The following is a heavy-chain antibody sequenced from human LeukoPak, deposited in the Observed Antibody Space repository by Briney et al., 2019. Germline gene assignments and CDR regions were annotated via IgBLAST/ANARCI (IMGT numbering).Heavy chain of an antibody. CDR3: ASALSSSADFDY. CDR2: ISTSGSTQ. D-gene: IGHD6-6*01. J-gene: IGHJ4*02. Sequence: PGGSLRLSCAASGFTFSRYEMNWVRQAPGKGLEWVSYISTSGSTQYYADSVKGRFTISRDNAKNSLYLQMNSLRAEDTAVYYCASALSSSADFDYWGQGTLVTVSS. V-gene: IGHV3-48*03. CDR1: GFTFSRYE.